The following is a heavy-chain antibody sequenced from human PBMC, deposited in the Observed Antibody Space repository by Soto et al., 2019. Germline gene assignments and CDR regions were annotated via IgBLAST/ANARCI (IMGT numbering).Heavy chain of an antibody. Sequence: PSETLSLTCSVPGGSISSGGYSWSWIRQPPGKGLEWIGYIYHSGSTYYNPSLKSRVTISVDRSKNQFSLKLNSVTAADTAVYYCARGGLLTIDYWGQGTLVTVSS. D-gene: IGHD1-26*01. CDR1: GGSISSGGYS. CDR3: ARGGLLTIDY. J-gene: IGHJ4*02. V-gene: IGHV4-30-2*01. CDR2: IYHSGST.